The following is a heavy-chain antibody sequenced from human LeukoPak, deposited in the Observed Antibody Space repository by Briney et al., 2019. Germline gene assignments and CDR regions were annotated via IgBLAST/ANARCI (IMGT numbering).Heavy chain of an antibody. D-gene: IGHD6-13*01. V-gene: IGHV4-4*07. CDR2: IYTSGST. CDR3: ARDSRAAAGPNWFDP. J-gene: IGHJ5*02. Sequence: KPSETLSLTCTVSGGSISSYYWSWIQQPAGKGLEWIGRIYTSGSTNYNPSLKSRVTMSVDTSKNQFSLKLSSVTAADTAVYYCARDSRAAAGPNWFDPWGQGTLVTVSS. CDR1: GGSISSYY.